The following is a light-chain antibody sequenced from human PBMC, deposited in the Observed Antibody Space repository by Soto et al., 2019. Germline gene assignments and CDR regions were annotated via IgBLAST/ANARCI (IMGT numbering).Light chain of an antibody. V-gene: IGKV1-33*01. CDR3: QQFYDLPIT. Sequence: DIQMTQSPSALSASLGDRVTITCQASQDISDFLNWYQQQPGKAPKVLIYDASKLQTGVPSRFSGRGSGKDFTFTISSLQPDDSGTYYCQQFYDLPITFGQGTRLEIK. CDR2: DAS. J-gene: IGKJ5*01. CDR1: QDISDF.